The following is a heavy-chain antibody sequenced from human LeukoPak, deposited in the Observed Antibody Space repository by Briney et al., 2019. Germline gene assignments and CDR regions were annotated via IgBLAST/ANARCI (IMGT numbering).Heavy chain of an antibody. D-gene: IGHD2-2*01. V-gene: IGHV3-11*04. CDR3: ARDGAWDLGYCSSTSCYRGAFDI. CDR2: ISSSGSTI. Sequence: GGSLRLSCAASGFTFSDYYMSWIRQAPGKGLEWVSYISSSGSTIYYADSVKGRFTISRDNAKNSLYLQMNSLRAEDTAVYYCARDGAWDLGYCSSTSCYRGAFDIWGQGTMVTVSS. CDR1: GFTFSDYY. J-gene: IGHJ3*02.